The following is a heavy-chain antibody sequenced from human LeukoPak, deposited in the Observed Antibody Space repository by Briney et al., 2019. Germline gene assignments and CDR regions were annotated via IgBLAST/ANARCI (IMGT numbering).Heavy chain of an antibody. D-gene: IGHD4-23*01. J-gene: IGHJ3*02. CDR1: GFTFSGYD. CDR2: DGSNN. V-gene: IGHV3-30*02. CDR3: ANRPLHGGFDI. Sequence: GGSLRLSCAASGFTFSGYDIHWVRQAPGKGPEWLAHDGSNNFYADSVSRRFTSSRDISKNTVYLQLNILMAEDTAVDSGANRPLHGGFDIWGQGTMVTVSS.